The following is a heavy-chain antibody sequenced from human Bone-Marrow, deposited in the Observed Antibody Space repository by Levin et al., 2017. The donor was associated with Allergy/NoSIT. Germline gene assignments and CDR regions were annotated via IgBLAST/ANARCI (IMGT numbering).Heavy chain of an antibody. Sequence: SGPTLVKPTQTLTLTCTFSGLSLTASEEGVGWIRQPPGKALEWLALIHGDGDQRYSPSLKSRLTITRDTFKKQVVLTVTNVDPVDTATYYCAHNLGRAFDIWGQGTMVIVSS. V-gene: IGHV2-5*02. J-gene: IGHJ3*02. CDR1: GLSLTASEEG. CDR2: IHGDGDQ. D-gene: IGHD1-26*01. CDR3: AHNLGRAFDI.